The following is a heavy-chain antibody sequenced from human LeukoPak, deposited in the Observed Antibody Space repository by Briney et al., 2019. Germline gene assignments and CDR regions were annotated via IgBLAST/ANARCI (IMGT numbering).Heavy chain of an antibody. CDR3: AKEIYGRSGYTLDY. J-gene: IGHJ4*02. CDR2: ISSSGAYI. D-gene: IGHD3-22*01. Sequence: PGGSLRLSCAASGFTFSSFTMDWVRQAPGKGLEWVSSISSSGAYIYYADSVKGRFTISRDNAKNSLYLQMSSLRAEDTAVYYCAKEIYGRSGYTLDYWGQGALVTVSS. V-gene: IGHV3-21*01. CDR1: GFTFSSFT.